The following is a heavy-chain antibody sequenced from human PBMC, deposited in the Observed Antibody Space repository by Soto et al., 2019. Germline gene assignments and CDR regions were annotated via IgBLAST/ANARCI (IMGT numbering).Heavy chain of an antibody. D-gene: IGHD5-18*01. CDR2: ISSSSTYT. CDR1: GFTFSTYG. J-gene: IGHJ2*01. V-gene: IGHV3-21*01. CDR3: AIDLGGYSSRFDL. Sequence: EVQLVESGGGLVKPGRSLRLSCAASGFTFSTYGMNWVRQAPGKGLEWVSAISSSSTYTYYADSLKGRFTISRDNAKTSLFLQMNSLRTGDTAGYYCAIDLGGYSSRFDLWGRGTLVTVSS.